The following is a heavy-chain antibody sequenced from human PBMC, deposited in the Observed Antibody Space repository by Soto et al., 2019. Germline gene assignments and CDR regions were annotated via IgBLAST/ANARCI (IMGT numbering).Heavy chain of an antibody. D-gene: IGHD3-10*01. CDR2: ISHSGST. J-gene: IGHJ3*02. CDR3: ARDPVIMPYASDI. CDR1: GGSFSGYY. V-gene: IGHV4-34*01. Sequence: QVPLQQWGAGLLKPSETLSLTCGVYGGSFSGYYWGWIRQPPGKGLEWIGEISHSGSTNYNPSLKGRVSISVDTSKNQFSLKLTSVTAADTAVYYCARDPVIMPYASDIWGQGTLVTVS.